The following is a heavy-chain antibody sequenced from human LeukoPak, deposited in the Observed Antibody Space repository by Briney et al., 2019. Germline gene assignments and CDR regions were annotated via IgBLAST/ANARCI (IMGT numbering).Heavy chain of an antibody. V-gene: IGHV3-23*01. CDR2: ISGSGGST. CDR3: AKDAGGSSWLDY. J-gene: IGHJ4*02. D-gene: IGHD6-13*01. Sequence: PGGSLRLSCAASGFTFSSYAMNWVRQAPGKGLEWVSTISGSGGSTYYADSVKGRFTISRDNSKNTLYLQMNSLRAEDTAVYYCAKDAGGSSWLDYWGQGTLVTVSS. CDR1: GFTFSSYA.